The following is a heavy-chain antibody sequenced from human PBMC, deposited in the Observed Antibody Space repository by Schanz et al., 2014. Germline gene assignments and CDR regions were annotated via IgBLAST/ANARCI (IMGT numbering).Heavy chain of an antibody. CDR1: GFTFSSYA. Sequence: MQLVESGGGLVQPGGSLRLSCAASGFTFSSYAMCWVRQARGKGLEWVSSISSGGGSTYYADSVKGRFTISRDNSKNTLYLQMNSLRAEDTAVYYCAKGRFGELSAFDIWGQGTMVTVSS. CDR2: ISSGGGST. V-gene: IGHV3-23*04. D-gene: IGHD3-10*01. J-gene: IGHJ3*02. CDR3: AKGRFGELSAFDI.